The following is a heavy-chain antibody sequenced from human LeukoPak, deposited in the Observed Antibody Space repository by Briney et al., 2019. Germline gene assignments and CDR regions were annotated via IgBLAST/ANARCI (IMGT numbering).Heavy chain of an antibody. CDR1: GYTFVNYG. CDR2: ISGYNDNI. J-gene: IGHJ6*02. D-gene: IGHD5-18*01. Sequence: ASVTVSCKTSGYTFVNYGISWVRQAPGQGLEWMGWISGYNDNIKNAQKVQGRVTMTTDTSTSTAYMELTSLRSDDTAVYYCVRDGNSCMDVWGQGTTVTVSS. V-gene: IGHV1-18*01. CDR3: VRDGNSCMDV.